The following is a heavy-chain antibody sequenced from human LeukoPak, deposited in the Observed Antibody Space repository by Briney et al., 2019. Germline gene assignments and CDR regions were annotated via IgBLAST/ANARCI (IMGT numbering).Heavy chain of an antibody. V-gene: IGHV3-74*01. J-gene: IGHJ4*02. D-gene: IGHD3-10*01. Sequence: GGSLGLSCAASGFTFSSYWMHWVRQAPGKGLVWVSRINTDGSSTSYADSVKGRFTISRDYAKNTLYLQMNSLRAEDTALYYCAKDKDSRSGGDFDYWGQGTLVTVSS. CDR3: AKDKDSRSGGDFDY. CDR1: GFTFSSYW. CDR2: INTDGSST.